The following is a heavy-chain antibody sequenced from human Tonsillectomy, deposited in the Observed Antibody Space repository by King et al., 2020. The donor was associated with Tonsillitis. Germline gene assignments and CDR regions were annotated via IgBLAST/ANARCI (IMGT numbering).Heavy chain of an antibody. J-gene: IGHJ4*02. CDR1: GFSFSNYG. V-gene: IGHV3-30*02. CDR2: IRYDGSNE. D-gene: IGHD5-18*01. Sequence: VQLVESGGGVVQPGGSLRLSCAASGFSFSNYGMHWVRQAPGKGLEWVAFIRYDGSNENYADSVKGRFTISRDNSKNTLYLQMKSLRTEDTAMYYCAKGQLSSDYWGQGTLVTVSS. CDR3: AKGQLSSDY.